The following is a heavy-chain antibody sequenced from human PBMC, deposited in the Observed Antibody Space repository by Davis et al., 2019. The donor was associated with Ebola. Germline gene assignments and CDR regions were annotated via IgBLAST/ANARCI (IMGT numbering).Heavy chain of an antibody. J-gene: IGHJ6*02. CDR2: INPNSGGT. CDR3: AREPIAAAETNYYYYGMDV. V-gene: IGHV1-2*04. Sequence: ASVKVSCKASRYTFTGYYMHWVRQAPGQGLEWMGWINPNSGGTNYAQKFQGWVTMTRDTAISTAYMELSRLRSDDTDVYYCAREPIAAAETNYYYYGMDVWGQGTTVTVSS. D-gene: IGHD6-13*01. CDR1: RYTFTGYY.